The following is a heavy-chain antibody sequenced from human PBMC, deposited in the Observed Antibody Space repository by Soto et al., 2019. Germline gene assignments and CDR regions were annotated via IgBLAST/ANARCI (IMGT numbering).Heavy chain of an antibody. D-gene: IGHD6-19*01. J-gene: IGHJ6*02. Sequence: ASVKVSCKVSGYTLTELSMHWVRQAPGKGLEWMGGFDPEDGETIYAQKFQGRVTMTEDTSTDTAYMELRSLRSEDTAVYYCATSPAVADFYGMDVWGQGTTVTVSS. V-gene: IGHV1-24*01. CDR3: ATSPAVADFYGMDV. CDR1: GYTLTELS. CDR2: FDPEDGET.